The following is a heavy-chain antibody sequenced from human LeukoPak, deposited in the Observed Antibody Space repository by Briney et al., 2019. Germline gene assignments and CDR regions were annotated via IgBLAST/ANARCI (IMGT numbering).Heavy chain of an antibody. J-gene: IGHJ4*02. D-gene: IGHD3-3*01. CDR3: ARVQSTRTDDFWSGYYFDY. V-gene: IGHV4-39*07. CDR1: GGSISSSSYY. Sequence: SETLSLTCTVSGGSISSSSYYWGWIRQPPGKGLEWIGSIYYSGSSNYNPSLKSRVTISVDTSKNHFSLKLSSVTAADTAVYYCARVQSTRTDDFWSGYYFDYWGQGILVTVSS. CDR2: IYYSGSS.